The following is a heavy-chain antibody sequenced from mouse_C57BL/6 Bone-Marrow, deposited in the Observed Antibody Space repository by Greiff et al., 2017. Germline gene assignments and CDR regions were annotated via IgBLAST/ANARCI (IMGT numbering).Heavy chain of an antibody. V-gene: IGHV1-69*01. J-gene: IGHJ4*01. CDR3: ARWDYAMDY. CDR2: IDPSDSYT. CDR1: GYTFTSYW. Sequence: QVQLQQSGAELVMPGASVKLSCKASGYTFTSYWMHWLKQRPGQGLEWIGEIDPSDSYTNYNQKFKGKSTLTVDKSSSTAYMQLSSLTSEDSAVYYCARWDYAMDYWGQGTSVTVSS.